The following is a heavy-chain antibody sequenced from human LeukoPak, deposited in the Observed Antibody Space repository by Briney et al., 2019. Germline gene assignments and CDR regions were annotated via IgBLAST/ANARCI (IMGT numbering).Heavy chain of an antibody. CDR2: INQDGSEK. Sequence: PGGSLRLSCAASGFSFSRYWMSGVGQAPGKGVEWGAHINQDGSEKYYVDSAKGRFTISRDNAKNSLYLQMNSLRAEDTAVYYCVGHSDYWGQGTLVTVSS. J-gene: IGHJ4*02. V-gene: IGHV3-7*01. CDR1: GFSFSRYW. D-gene: IGHD3-16*01. CDR3: VGHSDY.